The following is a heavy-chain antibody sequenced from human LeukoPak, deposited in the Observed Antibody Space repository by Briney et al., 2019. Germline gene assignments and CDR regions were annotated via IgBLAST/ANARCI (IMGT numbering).Heavy chain of an antibody. V-gene: IGHV1-3*01. J-gene: IGHJ6*02. Sequence: ASVKVSCKASGYTFTSYAMHWVRQAPGQRLEWMGWINAGNGNTKYSQKFQGRVTITRDTSASTAYMELSSLRSEDTAVYYCARAIEGIAVFYYGMDVWGQGTTVTVSS. CDR2: INAGNGNT. D-gene: IGHD6-19*01. CDR3: ARAIEGIAVFYYGMDV. CDR1: GYTFTSYA.